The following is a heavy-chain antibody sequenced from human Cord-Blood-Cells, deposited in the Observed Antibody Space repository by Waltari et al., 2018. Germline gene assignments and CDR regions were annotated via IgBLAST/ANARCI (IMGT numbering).Heavy chain of an antibody. Sequence: QVQLQESGPGLVKPPETLSLTCTVSGGSVSSGSYYWSWIRQPPGKGLEWIGYIYYSGSTNYNPSLKSRVTISVDTSKNQFSLKLSSVTAADTAVYYCAYGYSYGPFDYWGQGTLVTVSS. V-gene: IGHV4-61*01. CDR1: GGSVSSGSYY. CDR3: AYGYSYGPFDY. D-gene: IGHD5-18*01. J-gene: IGHJ4*02. CDR2: IYYSGST.